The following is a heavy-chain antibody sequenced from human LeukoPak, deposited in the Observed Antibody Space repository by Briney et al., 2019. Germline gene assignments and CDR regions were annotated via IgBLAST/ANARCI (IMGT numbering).Heavy chain of an antibody. CDR3: ARGPGSNGSGRYGMDV. V-gene: IGHV3-13*01. CDR1: GFIFRNYA. D-gene: IGHD3-10*01. Sequence: GGSLRLSCAASGFIFRNYAMSWVRQAPGKGLEWVSAIGTAGDTYYPGSVKGRFTISRENAKNSLYLQMNSLRAGDTAVYYCARGPGSNGSGRYGMDVWGQGTTVTVSS. J-gene: IGHJ6*02. CDR2: IGTAGDT.